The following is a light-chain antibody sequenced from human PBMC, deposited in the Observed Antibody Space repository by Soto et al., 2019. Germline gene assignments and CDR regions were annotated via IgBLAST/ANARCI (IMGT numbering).Light chain of an antibody. CDR1: SGSIASNY. V-gene: IGLV6-57*01. J-gene: IGLJ3*02. CDR2: EDN. CDR3: QSYDATNQV. Sequence: NFMLTQPHSVSDSPGKTVIISCTRSSGSIASNYVQWYQQRPGSSPTTVMYEDNQRPSGVPDRLSGSIDSSSNSASLTISGLETEDEADYFCQSYDATNQVFGGGTKLTVL.